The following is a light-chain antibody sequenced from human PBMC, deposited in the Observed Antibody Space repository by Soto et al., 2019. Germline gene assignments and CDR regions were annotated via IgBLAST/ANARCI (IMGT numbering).Light chain of an antibody. J-gene: IGKJ1*01. Sequence: EIWLTQSPGTLSLSPGERATLSCRASQSVSSSYLAWYQQKPGQAPRLLIYGASSRATGIPDRFSGSGSGTDFTLTISRLEPEDFAVYYCQQYGSSRWTFGQGTKVDIK. CDR2: GAS. V-gene: IGKV3-20*01. CDR1: QSVSSSY. CDR3: QQYGSSRWT.